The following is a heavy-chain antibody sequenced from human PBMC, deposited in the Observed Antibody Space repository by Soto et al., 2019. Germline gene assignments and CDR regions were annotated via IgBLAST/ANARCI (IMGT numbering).Heavy chain of an antibody. Sequence: EVQLLESGGGLVQPGGSLRLSCAASGFTFSSYAMSWVRQAPGKGLEWVSAISSSGSIYYGDSVRGRFTISRDNSRSTLSLQMNSLRADDTAVYYGAHGGTPSAMPRWGFDFWGRGTLVTVSS. CDR3: AHGGTPSAMPRWGFDF. CDR2: ISSSGSI. V-gene: IGHV3-23*01. CDR1: GFTFSSYA. J-gene: IGHJ4*02. D-gene: IGHD2-2*01.